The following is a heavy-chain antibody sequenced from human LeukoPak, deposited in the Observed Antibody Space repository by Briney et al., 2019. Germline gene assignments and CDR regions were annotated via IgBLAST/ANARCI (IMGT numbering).Heavy chain of an antibody. CDR3: ANVGRLSNGYRGSSFDY. D-gene: IGHD3-22*01. V-gene: IGHV3-9*01. CDR1: LVTFSDYA. J-gene: IGHJ4*02. CDR2: ISWNSGSI. Sequence: GGSLRLSCAAPLVTFSDYAMHLGPQAPGKGLEWVSGISWNSGSIGYADSVKGRFTISRDNAKNSLYLQMNSLIAEDTALYYCANVGRLSNGYRGSSFDYWGQGTLVTVSS.